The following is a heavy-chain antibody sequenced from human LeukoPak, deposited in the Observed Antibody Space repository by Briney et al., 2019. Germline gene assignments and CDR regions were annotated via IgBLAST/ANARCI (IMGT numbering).Heavy chain of an antibody. CDR1: GYTFNSYW. D-gene: IGHD2-21*02. Sequence: GESLKISCKGFGYTFNSYWIGWVRQMPGKGLEWMGIIYPGDSDTRYSPSFQGQVTISVDKSINTAYLQWSSLKASDTAMYYCARVGSDSPIDYWGQGTQVTVSS. CDR2: IYPGDSDT. CDR3: ARVGSDSPIDY. V-gene: IGHV5-51*01. J-gene: IGHJ4*02.